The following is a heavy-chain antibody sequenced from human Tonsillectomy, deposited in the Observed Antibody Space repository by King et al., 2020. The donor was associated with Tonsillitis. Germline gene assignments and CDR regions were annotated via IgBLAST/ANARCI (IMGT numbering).Heavy chain of an antibody. D-gene: IGHD1-1*01. J-gene: IGHJ6*02. V-gene: IGHV3-66*01. Sequence: VQLVQSGGGLVQPGGSLKLSCAALDPPVASNNMNWVRQAPGKGLEWASFIYRGGTTSTADSVKGGLTISRDNPKNTLYLQMNSLRADDTAVYYCARDMEGTTTTNNYYYGLDVWGQGTTVTVSS. CDR1: DPPVASNN. CDR3: ARDMEGTTTTNNYYYGLDV. CDR2: IYRGGTT.